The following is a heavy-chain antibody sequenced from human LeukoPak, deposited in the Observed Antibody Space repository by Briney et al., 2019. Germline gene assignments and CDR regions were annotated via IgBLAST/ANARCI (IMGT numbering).Heavy chain of an antibody. Sequence: GESLKISCKGSGYTFTSYWIAWVRQMPGKGLEWIGIIYPYDSDTRYSPSFQGQVTISADKSISTAYLQWSSLKASDTAMYYCARPVGYCSSTNCYYYYYYMDVWGKGTTVTVSS. CDR2: IYPYDSDT. J-gene: IGHJ6*03. CDR3: ARPVGYCSSTNCYYYYYYMDV. D-gene: IGHD2-2*01. CDR1: GYTFTSYW. V-gene: IGHV5-51*01.